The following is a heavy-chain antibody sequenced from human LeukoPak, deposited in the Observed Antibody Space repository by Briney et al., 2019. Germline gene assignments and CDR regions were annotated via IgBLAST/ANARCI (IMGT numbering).Heavy chain of an antibody. CDR1: GFTFSSYA. J-gene: IGHJ4*02. D-gene: IGHD3-22*01. Sequence: GGSLRLFCAASGFTFSSYAMSWVRQAPGKGLEWVSAISGSGGSTYYADSVKGRFTISRDNSKNTLYLQMNSLRAEDTAVYYCAKGVATYYYDSSGYYSDYWGQGTLVTVSS. V-gene: IGHV3-23*01. CDR2: ISGSGGST. CDR3: AKGVATYYYDSSGYYSDY.